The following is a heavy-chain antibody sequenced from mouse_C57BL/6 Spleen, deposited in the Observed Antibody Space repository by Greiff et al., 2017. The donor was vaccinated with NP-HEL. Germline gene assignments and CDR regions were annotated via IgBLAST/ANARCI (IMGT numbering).Heavy chain of an antibody. V-gene: IGHV1-64*01. CDR2: IHPNSGST. CDR1: GYTFTSYW. D-gene: IGHD2-3*01. CDR3: ARCDGYYFYAMDY. J-gene: IGHJ4*01. Sequence: QVQLQQPGAELVKPGASVKLSCKASGYTFTSYWMHWVKQRPGQGLEWIGMIHPNSGSTNYNEKFKSKATLTVDKSSSTAYMQLSSLTSEDSAVYYCARCDGYYFYAMDYWGQGTSVTVSS.